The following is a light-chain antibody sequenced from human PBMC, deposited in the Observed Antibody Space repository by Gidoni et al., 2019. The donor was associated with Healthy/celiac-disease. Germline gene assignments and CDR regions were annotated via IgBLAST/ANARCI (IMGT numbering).Light chain of an antibody. V-gene: IGKV3-11*01. CDR1: QSVRSY. Sequence: EIVLTQSPATLSLSPGERATLSCRASQSVRSYLAWYQQKPGQAPRLLIYDASNRATGIPARFSGSGSGTDFTLTISSLEPEDFAVYYCQQRSNWPPPTFGPGTKVDIK. J-gene: IGKJ3*01. CDR2: DAS. CDR3: QQRSNWPPPT.